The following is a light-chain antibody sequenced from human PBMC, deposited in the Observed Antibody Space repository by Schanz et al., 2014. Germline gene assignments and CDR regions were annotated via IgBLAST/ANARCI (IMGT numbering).Light chain of an antibody. J-gene: IGKJ1*01. V-gene: IGKV3-20*01. CDR2: GAS. Sequence: EVVVTQSPATLSMSPGESATLSCRTSQGVGSNFAWYQQKPGQAPRLLIYGASSRATGIPDRFSGSGSGTDFTLTISRLEPEDFAVYYCQQYGSSPLTFGQGTKVEIK. CDR1: QGVGSN. CDR3: QQYGSSPLT.